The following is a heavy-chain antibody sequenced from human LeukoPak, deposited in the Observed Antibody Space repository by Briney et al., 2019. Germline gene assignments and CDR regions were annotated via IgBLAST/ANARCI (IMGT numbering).Heavy chain of an antibody. V-gene: IGHV4-59*12. CDR3: ARLYGNFQNYYDY. CDR1: GGSISSYY. Sequence: SETLSLTCTVSGGSISSYYWSWIRQPPGKGLEWIGYIYYSGSTNYNPSLKSRVTISVDTSKNHFSVKLTSVTTADTAVYYCARLYGNFQNYYDYWGQGTLVTVSS. CDR2: IYYSGST. D-gene: IGHD1-7*01. J-gene: IGHJ4*02.